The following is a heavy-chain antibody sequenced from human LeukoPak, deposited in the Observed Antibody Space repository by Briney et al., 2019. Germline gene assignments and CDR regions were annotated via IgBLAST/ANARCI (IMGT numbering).Heavy chain of an antibody. D-gene: IGHD3-22*01. V-gene: IGHV1-2*02. CDR3: ASSDSSGYYGVFDY. J-gene: IGHJ4*02. CDR1: GYTFTGYY. CDR2: INPNSGGT. Sequence: ASVTVSCKACGYTFTGYYMHWVRQAPGQGGEGMGWINPNSGGTNYAQKFQGRVTMTRDTSISTAYMELSRLRSDDTAVYYCASSDSSGYYGVFDYWGQGTLVTVSS.